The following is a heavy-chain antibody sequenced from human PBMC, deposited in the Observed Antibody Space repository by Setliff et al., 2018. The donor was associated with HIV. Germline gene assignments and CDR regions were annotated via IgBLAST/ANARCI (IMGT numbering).Heavy chain of an antibody. Sequence: GGSLRLSCAASGFTFNNNDMTWVRQGPGKGLEWVADIKQDGSEKYYVDSVKGRFTLSRDNAKNSLYLQMNSLRVEDTAVYYCARDGAVAGKADYWGQGTTVTVSS. J-gene: IGHJ4*03. D-gene: IGHD6-19*01. CDR2: IKQDGSEK. CDR3: ARDGAVAGKADY. CDR1: GFTFNNND. V-gene: IGHV3-7*01.